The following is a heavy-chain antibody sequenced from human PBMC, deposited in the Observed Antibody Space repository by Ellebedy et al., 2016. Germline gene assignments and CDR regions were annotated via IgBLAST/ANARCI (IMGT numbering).Heavy chain of an antibody. V-gene: IGHV4-4*02. CDR1: GFTFSNYG. Sequence: GSLRLSCAASGFTFSNYGMHWVRQPPGKGLEWIGEIFHSGTSNYNPSLKSRVTISVDKSKNQFSLNLSSVTAADTAVYYCASRPAAGLKVSAMDDAFDVWGQGTMVTVSS. CDR3: ASRPAAGLKVSAMDDAFDV. J-gene: IGHJ3*01. D-gene: IGHD2-2*01. CDR2: IFHSGTS.